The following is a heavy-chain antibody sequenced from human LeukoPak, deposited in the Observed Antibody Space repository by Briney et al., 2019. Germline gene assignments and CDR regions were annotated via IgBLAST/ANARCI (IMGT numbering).Heavy chain of an antibody. CDR3: ARVSTHPSGEPRPFDY. CDR2: IIPIFGTA. CDR1: GGTFSSYA. Sequence: SVKVSCKASGGTFSSYAISWVRQAPGQGLEWMGGIIPIFGTANYAQKFQGRVTITTDESTSTAYMELSSLRSEDTAVYYCARVSTHPSGEPRPFDYWGQGTLVTVSS. J-gene: IGHJ4*02. D-gene: IGHD7-27*01. V-gene: IGHV1-69*05.